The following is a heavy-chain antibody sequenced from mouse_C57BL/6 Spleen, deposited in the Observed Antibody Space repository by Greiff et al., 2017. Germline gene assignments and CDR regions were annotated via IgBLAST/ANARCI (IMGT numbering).Heavy chain of an antibody. V-gene: IGHV1-50*01. J-gene: IGHJ4*01. CDR1: GYTFTSYW. CDR3: ASGYHAMDY. D-gene: IGHD3-2*02. Sequence: VQLQQPGAELVKPGASVKLSCKSSGYTFTSYWMQWVKQRPGQGLEWIGEIDPSDSYTNYNQKFKGKATLTVDTSSSTAYMQLSSLTSEDSAVYYCASGYHAMDYWGQGTSVTVSS. CDR2: IDPSDSYT.